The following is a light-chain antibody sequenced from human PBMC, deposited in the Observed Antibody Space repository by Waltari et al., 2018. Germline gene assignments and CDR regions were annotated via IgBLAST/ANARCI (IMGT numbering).Light chain of an antibody. Sequence: SLLTQPPSMSGAPGPRVTISVTGSCSHFGAGHEVPWYQQLPRAAPKPLIYGSTSRPLGVPARCFGSTSGTSASLAITGLQAEDEADYYCQSYYTSRSVVFGGGTKLTVL. CDR3: QSYYTSRSVV. CDR2: GST. CDR1: CSHFGAGHE. V-gene: IGLV1-40*01. J-gene: IGLJ3*02.